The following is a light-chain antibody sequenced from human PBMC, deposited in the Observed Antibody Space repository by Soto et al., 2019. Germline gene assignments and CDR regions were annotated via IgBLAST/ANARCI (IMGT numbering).Light chain of an antibody. CDR3: QQRQYWPPIT. CDR2: GAS. J-gene: IGKJ5*01. CDR1: QSVSSN. V-gene: IGKV3-11*01. Sequence: EIVLTQSPATLSLSPGERSTLSCRASQSVSSNLAWYQQKPGQAPRLLIYGASTRATGIPARFSGSGSGTDFTLTIRSLEPEDFAVYYCQQRQYWPPITFGQGTRREIK.